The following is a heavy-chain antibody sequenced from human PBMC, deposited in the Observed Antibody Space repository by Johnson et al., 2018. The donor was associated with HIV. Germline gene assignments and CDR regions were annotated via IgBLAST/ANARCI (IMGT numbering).Heavy chain of an antibody. Sequence: EVQLVESGGGLVQPGRSLRLSCAASGFTFDDYAMHWVRQAPGKGLEWVSGISWNSGSIGYADSVKGRFTISRDNSKNTLYPQMNSLRAEDTAVYYCARPGGDYSAFDIWGQGTMVTVSS. CDR3: ARPGGDYSAFDI. V-gene: IGHV3-9*01. CDR2: ISWNSGSI. D-gene: IGHD4-17*01. J-gene: IGHJ3*02. CDR1: GFTFDDYA.